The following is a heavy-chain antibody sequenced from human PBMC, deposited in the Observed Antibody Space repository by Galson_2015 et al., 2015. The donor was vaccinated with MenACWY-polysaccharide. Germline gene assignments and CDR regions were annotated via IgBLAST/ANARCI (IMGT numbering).Heavy chain of an antibody. CDR2: ISGSSSYI. J-gene: IGHJ3*02. V-gene: IGHV3-21*01. D-gene: IGHD5-24*01. CDR1: GFTFSSYS. Sequence: SLRLSCAASGFTFSSYSMTWVRQAPGKGLGWVSSISGSSSYIDYADSLKGRFTISRDNAKNSLYLQMNTLRAEDTAAYFCARGAGLENHDAFDIWGLGTMVTVSS. CDR3: ARGAGLENHDAFDI.